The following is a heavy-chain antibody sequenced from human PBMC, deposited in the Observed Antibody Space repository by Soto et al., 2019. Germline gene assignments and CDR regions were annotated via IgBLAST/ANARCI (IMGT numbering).Heavy chain of an antibody. V-gene: IGHV5-51*01. CDR1: GYSFTTYG. CDR2: FYPDNSNT. CDR3: ARHRRCGGDCPPDY. Sequence: GESLKISCQGSGYSFTTYGIGSVRQMPGKGLECMVIFYPDNSNTTSSPSFEGQVAISVDKSLITAYLQWTTVKASATAMYYCARHRRCGGDCPPDYWGQGTQVTVSS. J-gene: IGHJ4*02. D-gene: IGHD2-21*02.